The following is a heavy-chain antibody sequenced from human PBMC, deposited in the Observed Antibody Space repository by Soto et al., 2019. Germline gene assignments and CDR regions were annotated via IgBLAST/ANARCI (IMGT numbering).Heavy chain of an antibody. CDR1: GITFSNYG. Sequence: QVQLVESGGGVVQPGRSLRLSCAASGITFSNYGMHWVRQAPGKGLEWVAVIWHDGSIKYYADSVRGRFTISRDDSKNTLYLQMNSLRAEDTAVYYCAIQEYRNSWYAFRFDPWGQGTLVTVSS. CDR3: AIQEYRNSWYAFRFDP. D-gene: IGHD6-13*01. CDR2: IWHDGSIK. V-gene: IGHV3-33*01. J-gene: IGHJ5*02.